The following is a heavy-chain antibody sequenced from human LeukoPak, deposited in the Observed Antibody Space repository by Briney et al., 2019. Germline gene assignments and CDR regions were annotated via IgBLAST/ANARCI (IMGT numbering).Heavy chain of an antibody. CDR1: GFIFKTYT. CDR3: ARGMTMVRGVVIGFAFDI. V-gene: IGHV3-21*01. D-gene: IGHD3-10*01. Sequence: AGGSLRLSCAASGFIFKTYTMTWVRQAPGKGLEWVSSITGDCKYITYADSVKGRFTISRDNSKNSLYLQMNSLRAEDTAVYYCARGMTMVRGVVIGFAFDIWGQGIMVTVSS. CDR2: ITGDCKYI. J-gene: IGHJ3*02.